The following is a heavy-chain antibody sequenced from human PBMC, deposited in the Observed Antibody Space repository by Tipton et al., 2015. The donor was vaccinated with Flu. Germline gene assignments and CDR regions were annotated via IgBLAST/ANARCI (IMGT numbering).Heavy chain of an antibody. CDR2: ISGSGGST. J-gene: IGHJ4*02. CDR3: AKDATGITIFGVGYFDY. CDR1: GFTFSSYA. V-gene: IGHV3-23*01. D-gene: IGHD3-3*01. Sequence: SLRLSCAASGFTFSSYAMSWVRQAPGKGLEWVSAISGSGGSTYYADSVKGRFTISRDNSKNTLYLQMNSLRAEDTAVYYCAKDATGITIFGVGYFDYWGQGTLVTVSS.